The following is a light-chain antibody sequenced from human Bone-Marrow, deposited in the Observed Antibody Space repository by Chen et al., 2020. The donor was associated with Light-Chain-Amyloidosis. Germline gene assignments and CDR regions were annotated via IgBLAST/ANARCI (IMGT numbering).Light chain of an antibody. CDR2: EVT. V-gene: IGLV2-14*01. CDR3: SSYTITNTLV. Sequence: QSALTQPASVSGSPGQSITISCTGTSSDVGGDNHVSCYQQHPDKSPKLMIYEVTNRPSWVPDRLSGSKSDNTASLTISGLQTEDEADYFCSSYTITNTLVFGSGTRVTVL. J-gene: IGLJ1*01. CDR1: SSDVGGDNH.